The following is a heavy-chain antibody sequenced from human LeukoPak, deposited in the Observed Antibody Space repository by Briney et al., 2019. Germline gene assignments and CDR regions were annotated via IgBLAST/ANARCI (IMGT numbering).Heavy chain of an antibody. J-gene: IGHJ1*01. CDR3: ARAVSGTYGHFHH. CDR1: GGSISTYY. Sequence: PSETLSVTCTVSGGSISTYYWSWTRQPPGKGLEWIGYIYYSGSTNYNPSLKSRVTISVDTSKNQFSLKLSSVTAADTAVYYCARAVSGTYGHFHHWGQGTLVTVSS. V-gene: IGHV4-59*01. CDR2: IYYSGST. D-gene: IGHD1-26*01.